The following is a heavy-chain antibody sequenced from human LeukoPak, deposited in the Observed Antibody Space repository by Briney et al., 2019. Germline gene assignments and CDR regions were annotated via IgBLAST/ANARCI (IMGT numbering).Heavy chain of an antibody. CDR2: IHHSGST. CDR3: ARGYSSSWAAEYFQH. V-gene: IGHV4-34*01. J-gene: IGHJ1*01. CDR1: GGSFSGYY. Sequence: SETLSLTCAVYGGSFSGYYWSWIPQPPGKGLEWIGEIHHSGSTNHNPSLKSRVTISVDTSKNQFSLKLSSVAAADTAVYYCARGYSSSWAAEYFQHWGQGTLVTVSS. D-gene: IGHD6-13*01.